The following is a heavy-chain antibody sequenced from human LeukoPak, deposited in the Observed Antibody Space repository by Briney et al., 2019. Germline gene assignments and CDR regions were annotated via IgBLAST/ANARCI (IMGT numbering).Heavy chain of an antibody. CDR1: GYTLTELS. Sequence: GASVKVSCMVSGYTLTELSMHWVRQAPGKGLEWMGGFDPEDGETIYAQKFQGRVTMNEDTSTDTAYMELSSLTSEDTAVYYCATALVPAAIDAFDIWGQGTMVTVSS. D-gene: IGHD2-2*02. CDR2: FDPEDGET. CDR3: ATALVPAAIDAFDI. J-gene: IGHJ3*02. V-gene: IGHV1-24*01.